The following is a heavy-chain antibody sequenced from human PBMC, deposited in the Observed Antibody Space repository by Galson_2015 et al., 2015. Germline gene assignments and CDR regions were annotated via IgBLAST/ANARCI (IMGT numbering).Heavy chain of an antibody. V-gene: IGHV4-61*02. CDR1: GGSISSGSYY. Sequence: TLSLTCTVSGGSISSGSYYWSWIRQPAGKGLEWIGRIYTSGSTNYNPSLKSRVTISVDTSKNQFSLKLSSVTAADTAVYYCARDGVYGTLWGKGTTVTVSS. J-gene: IGHJ6*04. CDR2: IYTSGST. D-gene: IGHD3-10*01. CDR3: ARDGVYGTL.